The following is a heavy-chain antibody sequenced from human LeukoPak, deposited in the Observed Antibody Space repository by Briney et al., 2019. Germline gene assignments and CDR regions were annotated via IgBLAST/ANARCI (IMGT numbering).Heavy chain of an antibody. CDR3: ARWLRGIADEDGVDV. CDR1: GFTFSSYS. Sequence: ETGGSLRLSCAASGFTFSSYSMNWVRQAPGKGLEWVSSISSSSSYIYYADSVKGRFTISRDNAKNSLYLQMNSLRAEDTAVYYCARWLRGIADEDGVDVWGQGTTVTVSS. CDR2: ISSSSSYI. V-gene: IGHV3-21*01. D-gene: IGHD6-13*01. J-gene: IGHJ6*02.